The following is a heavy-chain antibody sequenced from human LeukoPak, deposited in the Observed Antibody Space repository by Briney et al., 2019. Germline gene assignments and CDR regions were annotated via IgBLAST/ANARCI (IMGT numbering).Heavy chain of an antibody. V-gene: IGHV1-24*01. CDR1: GYTLTELS. Sequence: ASVKVSRKVSGYTLTELSMHWVRQAPGKGLEWMGGFDPEDGETIYAQKFQGRVTMTEDTSTDTAYMELSSLRSEDTAVYYCATAWEPAAFVDYWGQGTLVTVSS. D-gene: IGHD1-26*01. CDR3: ATAWEPAAFVDY. J-gene: IGHJ4*02. CDR2: FDPEDGET.